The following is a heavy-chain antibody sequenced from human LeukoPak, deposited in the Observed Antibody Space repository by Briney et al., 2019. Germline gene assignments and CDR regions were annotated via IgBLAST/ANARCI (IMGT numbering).Heavy chain of an antibody. CDR1: GFTFSSYE. J-gene: IGHJ4*02. V-gene: IGHV3-48*03. CDR2: ISSSGSTI. Sequence: GGSLRLSCAASGFTFSSYEMNWVRQAAGKGLEWVSYISSSGSTIYYADSVKGRFTISRDNAKNSLYLQMTSLRAEDTAVYYCARHRTASDYWGQGTLVTVSS. CDR3: ARHRTASDY. D-gene: IGHD3-16*02.